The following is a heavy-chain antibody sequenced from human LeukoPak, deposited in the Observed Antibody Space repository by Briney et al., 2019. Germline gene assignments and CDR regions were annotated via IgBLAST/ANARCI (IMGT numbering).Heavy chain of an antibody. Sequence: GGSLRLSCAASGFTFSSYGMHWVRQAPGKGLEWVAFIRYDGSTKYYADSVKGRFTISRDNSKNTLYLQMNRLRAEDTAVYYCAKGRERQQLVLDYWGQGTLVTVSS. D-gene: IGHD6-13*01. CDR3: AKGRERQQLVLDY. V-gene: IGHV3-30*02. J-gene: IGHJ4*02. CDR2: IRYDGSTK. CDR1: GFTFSSYG.